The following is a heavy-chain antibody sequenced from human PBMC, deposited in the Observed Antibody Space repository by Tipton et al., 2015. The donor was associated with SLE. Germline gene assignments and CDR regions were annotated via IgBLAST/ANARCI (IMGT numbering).Heavy chain of an antibody. CDR2: IYTSGST. J-gene: IGHJ6*03. Sequence: TLSLTCTVSGGSISSYYWSWIRQPPGKGLEWIGYIYTSGSTNYNPSLKGRVTISVETSKNQFSLKLSSVTAADTAVYYCARAGAPYTILEGAMDVWGKGTTVTVTS. CDR1: GGSISSYY. V-gene: IGHV4-4*08. CDR3: ARAGAPYTILEGAMDV. D-gene: IGHD3-3*01.